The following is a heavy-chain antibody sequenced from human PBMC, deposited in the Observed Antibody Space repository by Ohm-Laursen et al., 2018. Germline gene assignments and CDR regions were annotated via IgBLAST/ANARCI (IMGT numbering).Heavy chain of an antibody. CDR3: ARGRKGSSWYRAYYYYGMDV. CDR1: GYTFTSYD. V-gene: IGHV1-8*01. CDR2: MNPNSGNT. J-gene: IGHJ6*02. D-gene: IGHD6-13*01. Sequence: ASVKASCKASGYTFTSYDINWVRQATGQGLEWMGWMNPNSGNTGYAQKFQGRVTMTRNTSISTAYMELSSLRSEDTAVYYCARGRKGSSWYRAYYYYGMDVWGQGTTVTVSS.